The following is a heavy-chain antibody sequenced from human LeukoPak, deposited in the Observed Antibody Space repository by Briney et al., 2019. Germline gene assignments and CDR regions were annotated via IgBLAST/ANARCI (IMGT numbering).Heavy chain of an antibody. D-gene: IGHD3-16*01. V-gene: IGHV4-59*01. CDR2: IYYSGST. CDR1: GGSISSYY. Sequence: SETLSLTCTVSGGSISSYYWSWIRQPPGKGLEWIGYIYYSGSTNYNPSLKSRVTISVDTSKNQFSLKLSSVTAADTAVYYCARERMAVTMGEFDYWGQGTLVTVSS. J-gene: IGHJ4*02. CDR3: ARERMAVTMGEFDY.